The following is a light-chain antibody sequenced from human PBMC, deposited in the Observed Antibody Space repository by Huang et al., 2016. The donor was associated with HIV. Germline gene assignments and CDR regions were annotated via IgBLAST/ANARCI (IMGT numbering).Light chain of an antibody. V-gene: IGKV1-33*01. CDR1: QDISNY. CDR2: DAS. J-gene: IGKJ3*01. CDR3: QQYDNLVA. Sequence: DIQMTQSPSSLSASVGDRVTITCQASQDISNYLNWYHQKPGEAPKLLIYDASNLETGVPSRFSGSGSGTDFTFTISSLQLEDIATYYCQQYDNLVAFGPGTKVDIE.